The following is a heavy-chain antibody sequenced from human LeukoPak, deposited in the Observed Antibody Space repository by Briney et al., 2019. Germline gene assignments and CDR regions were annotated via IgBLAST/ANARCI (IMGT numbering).Heavy chain of an antibody. CDR1: GGSISSSSYY. Sequence: PSETLSLTCTVSGGSISSSSYYWGWIRQPPGKGLEWIGSIYYSGSTYYNPSLKSRVTISVDTSKNPFSLKLSSVTAADTAVYYCARHLAIFGVVINNWFDPWGQGTLVTVSS. D-gene: IGHD3-3*01. CDR3: ARHLAIFGVVINNWFDP. CDR2: IYYSGST. J-gene: IGHJ5*02. V-gene: IGHV4-39*01.